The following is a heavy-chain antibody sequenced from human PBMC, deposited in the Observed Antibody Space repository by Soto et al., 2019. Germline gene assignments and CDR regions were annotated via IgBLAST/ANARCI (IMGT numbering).Heavy chain of an antibody. CDR3: SKSKNNDSAGYYAPFLP. Sequence: PGESLTLSCKGSGYTFTNYWINWLSQVPWKGLEWVGRIDPTDSYTNYSPSFQGRVTLSVDKSINTAYLQWSSLKASDTTMYYCSKSKNNDSAGYYAPFLPCGQCILVSVP. D-gene: IGHD3-9*01. CDR2: IDPTDSYT. V-gene: IGHV5-10-1*01. CDR1: GYTFTNYW. J-gene: IGHJ5*02.